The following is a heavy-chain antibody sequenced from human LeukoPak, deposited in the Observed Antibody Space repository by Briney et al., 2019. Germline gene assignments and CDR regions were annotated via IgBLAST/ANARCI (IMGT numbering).Heavy chain of an antibody. CDR2: IKQDGSEK. J-gene: IGHJ4*02. V-gene: IGHV3-7*04. D-gene: IGHD3-3*01. CDR3: ARGITIFGVELDY. CDR1: GFTFSNYW. Sequence: GGSLRLSCEASGFTFSNYWMSWVRQTPGKGLEWVANIKQDGSEKYYVDSVKGRFTISRDNAKNSLYLQMNSLRAEDTAVYYCARGITIFGVELDYWGQGTLVTVSS.